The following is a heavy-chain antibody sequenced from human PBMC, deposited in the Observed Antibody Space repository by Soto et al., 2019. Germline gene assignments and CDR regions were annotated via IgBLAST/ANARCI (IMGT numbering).Heavy chain of an antibody. CDR3: ATSSSWPHYYYYYGMDV. V-gene: IGHV1-3*01. CDR2: INAGNGNT. CDR1: GYTFTSYA. D-gene: IGHD6-13*01. Sequence: VKVSCKASGYTFTSYAMHWVRQAPGQRLEWMGWINAGNGNTKYSQKFQGRVTITRDTSASTAYMELSSLRSEDTAVYYCATSSSWPHYYYYYGMDVWGQGTTVTVSS. J-gene: IGHJ6*02.